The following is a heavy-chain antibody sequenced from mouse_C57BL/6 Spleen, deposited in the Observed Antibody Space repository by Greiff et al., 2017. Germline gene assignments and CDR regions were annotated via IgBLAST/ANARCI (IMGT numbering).Heavy chain of an antibody. CDR1: GYTFTDYN. J-gene: IGHJ3*01. CDR3: ARGDYGSSYGGFAY. V-gene: IGHV1-18*01. D-gene: IGHD1-1*01. Sequence: EVQLQQSGPELVKPGASVKIPCKASGYTFTDYNMDWVKQSHGKSLEWIGDINPNNGGTIYNQKFKGKATLTVDKSSSTAYMELRSLTSEDTAVYYCARGDYGSSYGGFAYWGQGTLVTVSA. CDR2: INPNNGGT.